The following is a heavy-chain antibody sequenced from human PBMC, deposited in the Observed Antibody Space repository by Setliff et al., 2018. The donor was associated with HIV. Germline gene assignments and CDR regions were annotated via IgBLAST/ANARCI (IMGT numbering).Heavy chain of an antibody. V-gene: IGHV3-48*04. D-gene: IGHD4-17*01. CDR2: ISSSSSTI. Sequence: PGGSLRLSCTVSGFTFSNYCMNWVRQAPGKGLEWVSYISSSSSTIYYADSVKGRFTISRDNAKNSLYLQMNTLRVEDTAVYYCMYGGRTATTHWGQGTLVTVSS. CDR3: MYGGRTATTH. J-gene: IGHJ4*02. CDR1: GFTFSNYC.